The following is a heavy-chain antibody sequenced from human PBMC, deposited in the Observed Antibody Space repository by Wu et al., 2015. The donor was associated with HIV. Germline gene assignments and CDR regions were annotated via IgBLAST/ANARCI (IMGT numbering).Heavy chain of an antibody. CDR1: GGTFSSYT. CDR2: IIPISGTT. D-gene: IGHD2-21*01. V-gene: IGHV1-69*15. J-gene: IGHJ4*02. CDR3: ARELLWGEDF. Sequence: QVQLAQSGAEVKKPGSSVRVSCKASGGTFSSYTFNWVRQAPGQGLEWMGRIIPISGTTDYAQKFQGRIMITADESTRTTYMELSSLRYEDTAVYFCARELLWGEDFWGQGTRVTVSS.